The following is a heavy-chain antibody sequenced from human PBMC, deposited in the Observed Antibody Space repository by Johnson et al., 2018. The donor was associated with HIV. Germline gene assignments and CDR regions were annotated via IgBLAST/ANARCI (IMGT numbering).Heavy chain of an antibody. CDR1: GFTVSSNS. Sequence: VQLVESGGALVQPGGSLRLSCAASGFTVSSNSMTWVRQAPGKGLEWVSLISGSTGRTNYADSVKCRFTISRDNSKNTLYLQMNSLRAEDTAVYYCAKDPGRRDPHAFDIWGQGTMVTVSS. CDR3: AKDPGRRDPHAFDI. D-gene: IGHD2-15*01. CDR2: ISGSTGRT. J-gene: IGHJ3*02. V-gene: IGHV3-23*04.